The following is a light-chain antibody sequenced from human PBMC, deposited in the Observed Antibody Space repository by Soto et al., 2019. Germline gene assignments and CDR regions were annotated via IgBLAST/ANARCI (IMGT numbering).Light chain of an antibody. CDR1: QSVSSN. CDR3: QQYNNGSPWT. J-gene: IGKJ1*01. CDR2: GAS. V-gene: IGKV3-15*01. Sequence: EIVMTQSPATLTVSPGERATLSCRASQSVSSNLAWYQQKPGQAPRLLIYGASTRATGIPARFSGSGSGTEFTLTISSLQSEDFAVYYCQQYNNGSPWTFGQGTKVDI.